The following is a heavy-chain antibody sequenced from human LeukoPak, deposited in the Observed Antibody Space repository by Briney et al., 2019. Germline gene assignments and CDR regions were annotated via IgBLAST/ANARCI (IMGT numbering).Heavy chain of an antibody. D-gene: IGHD4-23*01. CDR1: GGTFSSYA. CDR3: ARSDYGGNSDY. CDR2: IIPILGIA. Sequence: SVKVSCKASGGTFSSYAISWVRQAPGQGLEWMGRIIPILGIANYAQKFQGRVTITADKSTSTAYMELSSLRSEDTAVYYCARSDYGGNSDYWGQGTLVTVSS. J-gene: IGHJ4*02. V-gene: IGHV1-69*04.